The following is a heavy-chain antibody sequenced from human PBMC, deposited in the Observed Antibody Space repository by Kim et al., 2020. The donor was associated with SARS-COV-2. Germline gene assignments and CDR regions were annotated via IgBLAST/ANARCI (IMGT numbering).Heavy chain of an antibody. J-gene: IGHJ6*02. CDR1: GGTLSSYG. CDR2: IIPIGGLA. Sequence: SVKVSCKASGGTLSSYGISWVRQAPGQGLEWMGRIIPIGGLANYAQKFQGRVTITADMSTSTAYMELSSLRSDDTAVYYCATCRDGSYYYYYGMDVWGQGTTVTVSS. CDR3: ATCRDGSYYYYYGMDV. D-gene: IGHD2-15*01. V-gene: IGHV1-69*04.